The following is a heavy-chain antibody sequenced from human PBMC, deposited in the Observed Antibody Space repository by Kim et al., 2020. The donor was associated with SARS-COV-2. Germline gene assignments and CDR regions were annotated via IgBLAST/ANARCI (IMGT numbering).Heavy chain of an antibody. CDR2: ISWNGAST. V-gene: IGHV3-20*01. CDR3: ARSSSSWYSTDVFDS. Sequence: GGSLRLSCAASGFTFDDHGMNWVRQAPGKGLEWVSGISWNGASTGYADSVKGRFTISRDNAKNSLYVQMNSLRAEDTALYHCARSSSSWYSTDVFDSWGQGAMVTVSS. J-gene: IGHJ3*02. D-gene: IGHD6-13*01. CDR1: GFTFDDHG.